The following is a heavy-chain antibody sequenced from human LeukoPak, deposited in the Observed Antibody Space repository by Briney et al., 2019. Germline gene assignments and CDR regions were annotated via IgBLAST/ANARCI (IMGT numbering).Heavy chain of an antibody. D-gene: IGHD2-2*01. J-gene: IGHJ4*02. Sequence: PGRSLRLSCAASGFTFSSYSMNWVRQAPGKGLEWVSSISSSSSYIYYADSVKGRFTISRDNAKNSLYLQMNSLRAEDTAVYYCAREPYCSSTSCAHYFDYWGQGTLVTVSS. V-gene: IGHV3-21*01. CDR3: AREPYCSSTSCAHYFDY. CDR2: ISSSSSYI. CDR1: GFTFSSYS.